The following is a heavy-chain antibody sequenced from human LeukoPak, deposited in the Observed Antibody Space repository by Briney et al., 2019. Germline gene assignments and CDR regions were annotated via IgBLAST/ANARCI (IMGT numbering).Heavy chain of an antibody. V-gene: IGHV4-59*08. CDR2: ISYSGST. CDR3: ARHLYDSSGYYYSDYAFDI. D-gene: IGHD3-22*01. Sequence: SETLSLTCTVSGGPISSNYWSWIRQPPGKGLEWIGYISYSGSTNYNPSLKSRLTISVDMSKKQFSLKLTSVTAADTAVYYCARHLYDSSGYYYSDYAFDIWGQGTTVTVSS. J-gene: IGHJ3*02. CDR1: GGPISSNY.